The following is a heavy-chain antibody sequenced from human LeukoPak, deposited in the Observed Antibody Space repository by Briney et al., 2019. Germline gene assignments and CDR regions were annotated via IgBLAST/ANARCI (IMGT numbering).Heavy chain of an antibody. CDR3: ASFGYDSSPWGMDY. D-gene: IGHD3-22*01. J-gene: IGHJ4*02. V-gene: IGHV4-34*01. Sequence: PSETLSLTCAVYGGSFSGYYWSWIRQPPGKGLEWIGEINHSGSTNYNPSFKSRATISVDTSKNQCFLKLSSLTAGATAVYYCASFGYDSSPWGMDYWGQGTLVTVSS. CDR2: INHSGST. CDR1: GGSFSGYY.